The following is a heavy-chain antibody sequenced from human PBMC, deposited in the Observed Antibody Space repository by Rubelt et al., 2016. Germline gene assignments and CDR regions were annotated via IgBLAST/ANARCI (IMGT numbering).Heavy chain of an antibody. Sequence: GKGLVWVSRINTDGSTSYAYSVKGRFTISRDNGKNTLHLKMKSLRAEETAVYYCARGRSGGPDVFDIWGQGTMVTVSS. CDR3: ARGRSGGPDVFDI. D-gene: IGHD2-8*02. J-gene: IGHJ3*02. V-gene: IGHV3-74*01. CDR2: INTDGST.